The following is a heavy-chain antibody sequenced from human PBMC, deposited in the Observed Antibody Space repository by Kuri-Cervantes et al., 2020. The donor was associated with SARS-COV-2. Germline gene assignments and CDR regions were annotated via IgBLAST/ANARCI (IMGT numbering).Heavy chain of an antibody. CDR3: SRTYDSSVSLYYYYYMDG. J-gene: IGHJ6*03. CDR2: ISSSSSTI. V-gene: IGHV3-48*01. Sequence: GESLKIPCPASGFPFSSYSLNWIHQAPGKVLEWVSSISSSSSTIYYADSVKGRFTITRDNAKNSLDLQMNSLRAEDTAVYYCSRTYDSSVSLYYYYYMDGWGKGTTVTVSS. D-gene: IGHD3-22*01. CDR1: GFPFSSYS.